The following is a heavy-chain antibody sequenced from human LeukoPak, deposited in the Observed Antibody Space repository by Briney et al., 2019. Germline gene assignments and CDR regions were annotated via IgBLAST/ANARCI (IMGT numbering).Heavy chain of an antibody. D-gene: IGHD4-17*01. CDR3: ARAGYGDNKFDY. Sequence: SVKVSCKASGGTFSSYAISWVRQAPGQGLEWMGGIIPIFGTANYAQKFQGRVTITADKSTSTAYMELSSLRSEDTAVYYCARAGYGDNKFDYWGQGTLVTVSS. CDR2: IIPIFGTA. CDR1: GGTFSSYA. V-gene: IGHV1-69*06. J-gene: IGHJ4*02.